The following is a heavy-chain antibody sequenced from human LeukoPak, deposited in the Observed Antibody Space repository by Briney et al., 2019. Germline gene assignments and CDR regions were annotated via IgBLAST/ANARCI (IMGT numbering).Heavy chain of an antibody. CDR3: ARSDSGQIDY. V-gene: IGHV3-74*01. J-gene: IGHJ4*02. D-gene: IGHD5-12*01. Sequence: PGGSLRLSCATSGFTLSSHWMHWVRQAPGKGLVWVSRINSVGSSTTYADSVKGRFTISRDNAKNTLYLQMNSLRAEDTALYYCARSDSGQIDYWGQGTVVSVSS. CDR2: INSVGSST. CDR1: GFTLSSHW.